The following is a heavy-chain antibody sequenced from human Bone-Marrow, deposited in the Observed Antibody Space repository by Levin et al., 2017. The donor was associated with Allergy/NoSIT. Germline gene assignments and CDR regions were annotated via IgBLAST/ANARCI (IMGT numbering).Heavy chain of an antibody. CDR3: ARNWPAEGMDV. J-gene: IGHJ6*02. D-gene: IGHD1-14*01. V-gene: IGHV1-46*01. CDR2: ITPGDGST. CDR1: GYTFTSYY. Sequence: ASVKVSCKASGYTFTSYYMHWVRQAPGQGLEWMGVITPGDGSTTYAQKFQGRVTMTRDASTSTVYMALSGLRSEDTAVYYCARNWPAEGMDVWGQGTTVTVSS.